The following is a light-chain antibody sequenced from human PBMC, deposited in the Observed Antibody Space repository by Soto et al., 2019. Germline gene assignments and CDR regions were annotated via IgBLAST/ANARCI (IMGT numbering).Light chain of an antibody. Sequence: QSALAQPASVSGSPGESITISCTGTSSDVGSYTLVSWYQQHPGKAPKLMIYEVSKRPSGVSNRFFGSKSGNTASLTISGLQGEDEADYYCCSYAGSSTYVFGTGTKVTVL. CDR1: SSDVGSYTL. CDR2: EVS. V-gene: IGLV2-23*02. J-gene: IGLJ1*01. CDR3: CSYAGSSTYV.